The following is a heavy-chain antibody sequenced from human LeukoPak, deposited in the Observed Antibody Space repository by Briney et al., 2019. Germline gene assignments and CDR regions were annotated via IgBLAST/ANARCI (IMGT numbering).Heavy chain of an antibody. Sequence: TGGSLRLSCAASGFTFSSYSMNWVRQAPGKGLEWVSSISSSSSYIYYADSVKGRFTISRDNAKSSLYLQMNSLRAEDTAVYYCAGAYEGQWLNDAFDIWGQGTMVTVSS. V-gene: IGHV3-21*01. CDR3: AGAYEGQWLNDAFDI. CDR1: GFTFSSYS. J-gene: IGHJ3*02. CDR2: ISSSSSYI. D-gene: IGHD5-12*01.